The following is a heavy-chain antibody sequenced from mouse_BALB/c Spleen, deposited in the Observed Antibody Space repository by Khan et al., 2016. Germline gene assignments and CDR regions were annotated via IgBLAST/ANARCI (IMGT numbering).Heavy chain of an antibody. CDR3: ASTANWYIDV. V-gene: IGHV1-7*01. CDR2: INPSTGYT. CDR1: GYTFTSYW. J-gene: IGHJ1*01. Sequence: QVQLQQSGAELAKPGASVKLSCNASGYTFTSYWMHWVQQRPGQGLEWIGYINPSTGYTEYNQKFKDKATLTADKSSSTAYMQLTSLTTEDSAVSYCASTANWYIDVWGAGTTVTVSS.